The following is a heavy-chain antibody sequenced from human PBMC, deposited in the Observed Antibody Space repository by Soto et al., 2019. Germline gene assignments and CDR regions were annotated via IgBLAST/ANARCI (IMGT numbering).Heavy chain of an antibody. CDR3: ARGAVDVWGRYRYMLGYFEY. Sequence: ASLKVSCKASGYTFTSYAMHWVRQAPGQRLEWMGWINAGNGNTKYSQKFQGRVTITRDTSASTAYMELSSLRSEDTAVYYCARGAVDVWGRYRYMLGYFEYWGQGTLVTVS. CDR1: GYTFTSYA. V-gene: IGHV1-3*01. J-gene: IGHJ4*02. D-gene: IGHD3-16*02. CDR2: INAGNGNT.